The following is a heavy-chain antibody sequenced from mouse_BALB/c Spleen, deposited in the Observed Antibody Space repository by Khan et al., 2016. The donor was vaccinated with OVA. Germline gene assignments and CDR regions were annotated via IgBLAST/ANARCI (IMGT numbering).Heavy chain of an antibody. V-gene: IGHV3-1*02. J-gene: IGHJ2*01. CDR2: ISQSGST. CDR3: ARTARIKY. Sequence: VQLQESGPGLVKTSQSLSPTCPVNGHSNTSGYGWEWIRQFPGKKMEWKGYISQSGSTNYNPSLKSRISITRDTSKNQFFLQLKSVTTEDTATYYCARTARIKYWGQGTTLTVSS. D-gene: IGHD1-2*01. CDR1: GHSNTSGYG.